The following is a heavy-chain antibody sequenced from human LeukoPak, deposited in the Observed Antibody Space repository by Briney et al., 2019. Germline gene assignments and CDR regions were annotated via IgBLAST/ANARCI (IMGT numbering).Heavy chain of an antibody. V-gene: IGHV4-38-2*01. D-gene: IGHD4-17*01. CDR2: IYHTGST. CDR3: ARVRGIEVTTNWYFDL. Sequence: SETLSLTCAVSVYSISSGYYWGWIRQPPGKGLEWIGSIYHTGSTYYNPSLKSRVTISVDTSKNQFSLKLSSVTAADTAVFYRARVRGIEVTTNWYFDLWGRGTLVTVSS. CDR1: VYSISSGYY. J-gene: IGHJ2*01.